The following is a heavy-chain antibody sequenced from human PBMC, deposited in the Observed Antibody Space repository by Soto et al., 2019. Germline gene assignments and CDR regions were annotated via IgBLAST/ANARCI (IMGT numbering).Heavy chain of an antibody. V-gene: IGHV3-23*01. CDR2: ISGSADST. Sequence: EVQLLESGGGLVQPGGSLRLSCVASGFTFSNYAMSWVRQTPGKGLEWVSAISGSADSTYSADSAKGRFTVSRDNSKNTLYLPMGSLRTGDTAGILCSGGALGGALARCSIFLSQVYYWGQGTLVTVSS. D-gene: IGHD1-26*01. CDR3: SGGALGGALARCSIFLSQVYY. CDR1: GFTFSNYA. J-gene: IGHJ4*02.